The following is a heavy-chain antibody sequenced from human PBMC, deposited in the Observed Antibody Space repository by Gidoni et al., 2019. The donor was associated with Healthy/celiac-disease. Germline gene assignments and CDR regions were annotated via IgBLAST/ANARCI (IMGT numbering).Heavy chain of an antibody. CDR2: ISGSGGST. V-gene: IGHV3-23*01. J-gene: IGHJ5*02. Sequence: EVQLLESGGALVEPGGSLRLSCARSGFTFSSYAMSWVRQAPGKGLALVSAISGSGGSTSYADYVKGRFTSSRANSKNTLYLQMHSLRAEDTAVYYCAKDGLYSSSWWDWFDPWGQGTLVTVSS. CDR3: AKDGLYSSSWWDWFDP. CDR1: GFTFSSYA. D-gene: IGHD6-13*01.